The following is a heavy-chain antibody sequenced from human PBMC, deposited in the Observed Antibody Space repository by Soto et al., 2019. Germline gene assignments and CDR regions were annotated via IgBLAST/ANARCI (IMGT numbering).Heavy chain of an antibody. V-gene: IGHV3-74*01. CDR3: ARDRDIVGASPLAY. Sequence: EVQLVESGGGLVQPGGSLRLSCAASGFTFRGYWMNWVRQAPGKGLVWVSHITTDGGSTNYADSVKGRFTISRDNAKDTFYLYMSSLSVDDTAVYYCARDRDIVGASPLAYWGQGTLVTVAS. D-gene: IGHD1-26*01. J-gene: IGHJ4*02. CDR2: ITTDGGST. CDR1: GFTFRGYW.